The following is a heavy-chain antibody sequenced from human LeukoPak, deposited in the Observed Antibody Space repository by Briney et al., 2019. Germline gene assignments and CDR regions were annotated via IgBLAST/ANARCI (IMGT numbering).Heavy chain of an antibody. V-gene: IGHV3-21*01. CDR3: ARRDGGNTGDFDY. J-gene: IGHJ4*02. CDR2: ISSTSSYI. D-gene: IGHD4-23*01. Sequence: GGPLRLSCAASGFTFSSYSMNWVRQAPGKGLEWVSSISSTSSYIYYAASVKGRFTISGDNAKNSLYLQMNSLRAEDTAVYYCARRDGGNTGDFDYWGQGTLVTVSS. CDR1: GFTFSSYS.